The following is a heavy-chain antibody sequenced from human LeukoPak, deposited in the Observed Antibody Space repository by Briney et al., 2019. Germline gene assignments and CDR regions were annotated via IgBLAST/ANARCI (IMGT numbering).Heavy chain of an antibody. D-gene: IGHD6-13*01. CDR3: TKNQILDDSGSWYAF. Sequence: GGSLRPSCGASGFTFSTNAMSWVRQAPGKGLEWVSGISDGGGRTFYAESVKGRFTVSRDNSKNTLYLRMNSLRAEDTAIYYCTKNQILDDSGSWYAFWGQGTLVTVSS. CDR1: GFTFSTNA. V-gene: IGHV3-23*01. CDR2: ISDGGGRT. J-gene: IGHJ4*02.